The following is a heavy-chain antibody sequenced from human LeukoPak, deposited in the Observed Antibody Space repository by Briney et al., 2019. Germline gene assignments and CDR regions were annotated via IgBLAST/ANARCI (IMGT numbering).Heavy chain of an antibody. D-gene: IGHD3/OR15-3a*01. J-gene: IGHJ4*02. CDR1: GYTLTELS. V-gene: IGHV1-24*01. CDR3: ATVAPEDYYFDY. Sequence: SVKVSCKVSGYTLTELSMHWVRQAPGKGLEWMGGFDPEDGETIYAQKFQGRVAMTEDTSTDTAYMELSSLRSEDTAVYYCATVAPEDYYFDYWGQGALVTVSS. CDR2: FDPEDGET.